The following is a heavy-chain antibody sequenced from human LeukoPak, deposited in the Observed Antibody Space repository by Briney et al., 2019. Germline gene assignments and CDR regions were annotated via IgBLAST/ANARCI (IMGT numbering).Heavy chain of an antibody. Sequence: GRSLRLSCAASGFTFSSYAMHWVRQAPGKGLEWVAVISYDGSNKYYADSVKGRFTISRDNSKNTLYLQMNSLRAEGTAVYYCARDASYGSGSFVTYWGQGTLVTVSS. D-gene: IGHD3-10*01. CDR1: GFTFSSYA. V-gene: IGHV3-30*04. CDR3: ARDASYGSGSFVTY. J-gene: IGHJ4*02. CDR2: ISYDGSNK.